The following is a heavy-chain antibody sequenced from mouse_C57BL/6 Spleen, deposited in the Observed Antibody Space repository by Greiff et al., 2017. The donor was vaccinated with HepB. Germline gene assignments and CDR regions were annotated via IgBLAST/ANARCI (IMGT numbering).Heavy chain of an antibody. J-gene: IGHJ4*01. CDR3: ARGGTRAMDY. Sequence: VQLQQSGPEPVKPGASVKISCKASGYSFTGYYMNWVKQSPEKSLEWIGEINPSTGGTTYNQKFKAKATLTVDKSSSTAYMQLKSLTSEDSAVYYCARGGTRAMDYWGQGTSVTVSS. V-gene: IGHV1-42*01. CDR1: GYSFTGYY. CDR2: INPSTGGT. D-gene: IGHD3-3*01.